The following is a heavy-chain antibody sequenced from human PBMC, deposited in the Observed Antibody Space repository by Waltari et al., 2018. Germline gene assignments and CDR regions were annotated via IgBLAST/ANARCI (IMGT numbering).Heavy chain of an antibody. CDR1: GFTFNTYW. CDR3: TTLARGESGDY. V-gene: IGHV3-7*01. D-gene: IGHD3-10*01. CDR2: INPDGSQK. Sequence: EVQLVESGGGLVQPGGSLRLSCAASGFTFNTYWMKWISQAPGKGREWVENINPDGSQKCYVDSVKGRFTVSRDNAQNSLYLQMNNLRAEDTAVYYCTTLARGESGDYWGQGTLVTVSS. J-gene: IGHJ4*02.